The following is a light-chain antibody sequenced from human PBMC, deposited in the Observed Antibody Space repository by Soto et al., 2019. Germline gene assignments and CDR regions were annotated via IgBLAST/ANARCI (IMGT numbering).Light chain of an antibody. V-gene: IGKV3-15*01. Sequence: EIVMTQSPATLSVSPGERATLSCRASQSVSSYLAWYQQIPGQAPRLLIYGASTRATGIPARFTGSGSGTEFTLTISSLQSEDFAVYYCQQYNNWPWTFGQGTKVDIK. CDR1: QSVSSY. J-gene: IGKJ1*01. CDR2: GAS. CDR3: QQYNNWPWT.